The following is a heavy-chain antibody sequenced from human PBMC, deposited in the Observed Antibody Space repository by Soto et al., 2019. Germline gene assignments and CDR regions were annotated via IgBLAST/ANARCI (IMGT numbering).Heavy chain of an antibody. J-gene: IGHJ6*02. CDR2: VYHSGTN. D-gene: IGHD3-10*01. Sequence: PSETLSLTCNVSGGLLSNARYWGLIRHPPGKGLEWIGSVYHSGTNYPNPSLKSRVTMSVDTSKNQFTLRLNSVTAADTATYYCARKGVTLVRGGLDVWGHGTPVTVSS. V-gene: IGHV4-38-2*02. CDR1: GGLLSNARY. CDR3: ARKGVTLVRGGLDV.